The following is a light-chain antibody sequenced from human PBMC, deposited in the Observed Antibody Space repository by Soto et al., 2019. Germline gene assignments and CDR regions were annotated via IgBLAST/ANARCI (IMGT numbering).Light chain of an antibody. J-gene: IGKJ4*01. CDR1: HSVDSN. CDR2: GAS. CDR3: QQYNNWPPLT. V-gene: IGKV3-15*01. Sequence: EIVMTQSPATLSVSPGDRAVLSCRASHSVDSNLAWYQQKPGQSPRLIIYGASTRATGIPARFSGSGSGTEFTRTISSLQSEDFAVYYCQQYNNWPPLTFGGGTKVEIK.